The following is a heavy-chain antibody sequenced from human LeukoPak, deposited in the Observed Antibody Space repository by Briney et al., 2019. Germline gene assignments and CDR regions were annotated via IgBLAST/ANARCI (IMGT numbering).Heavy chain of an antibody. CDR1: GGPISSGNYY. J-gene: IGHJ3*02. Sequence: SQTLSLTCTVSGGPISSGNYYWSWIRQPAGKGLEWNGRIYTSGSTNYNPSLKSRVTMSVDTSKNQFSLKLSSVTAADTAVYYCARDRSGYSGFDIWGQGTMVTVSS. V-gene: IGHV4-61*02. D-gene: IGHD5-12*01. CDR2: IYTSGST. CDR3: ARDRSGYSGFDI.